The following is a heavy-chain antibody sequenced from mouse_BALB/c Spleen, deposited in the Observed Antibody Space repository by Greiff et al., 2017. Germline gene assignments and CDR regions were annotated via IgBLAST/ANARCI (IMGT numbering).Heavy chain of an antibody. CDR2: ISSGSSTI. J-gene: IGHJ2*01. Sequence: EVQRVESGGGLVQPGGSRKLSCAASGFTFSSFGMHWVRQAPEKGLEWVAYISSGSSTIYYADTVKGRFTISRDNPKNTLFLQMTSLRSEDTAMYYCAREEELLDYWGQGTTLTVSS. CDR3: AREEELLDY. V-gene: IGHV5-17*02. D-gene: IGHD1-1*01. CDR1: GFTFSSFG.